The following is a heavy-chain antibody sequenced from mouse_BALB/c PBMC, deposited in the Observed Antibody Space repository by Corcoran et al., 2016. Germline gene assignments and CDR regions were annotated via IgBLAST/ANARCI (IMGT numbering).Heavy chain of an antibody. J-gene: IGHJ3*01. CDR3: ARHGSSYPFAY. CDR2: IDPANGNT. Sequence: EVKLQQSGAELVKPGASVKLSCTASGFNIKDTYMNWVKQRPEQGLEWIGRIDPANGNTKYDPKFQGKATITADTSSNTAYLQLSSLTSEETAVYYCARHGSSYPFAYWGQGTLVTVSA. D-gene: IGHD1-1*01. CDR1: GFNIKDTY. V-gene: IGHV14-3*02.